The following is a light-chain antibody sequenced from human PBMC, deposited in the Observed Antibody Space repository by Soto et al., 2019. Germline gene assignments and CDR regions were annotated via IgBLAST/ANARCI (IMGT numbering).Light chain of an antibody. CDR2: GAS. Sequence: EIVLTQSPATLSLSPGERATLSCRVSQSVSSYLAWYQQKPGQAPRLLIYGASNRATGIPARFSGSGSGTDFTLTISSLEPEDFAVYCCQQYGSSSGNTVGQGTRLEIK. J-gene: IGKJ5*01. V-gene: IGKV3-11*01. CDR1: QSVSSY. CDR3: QQYGSSSGNT.